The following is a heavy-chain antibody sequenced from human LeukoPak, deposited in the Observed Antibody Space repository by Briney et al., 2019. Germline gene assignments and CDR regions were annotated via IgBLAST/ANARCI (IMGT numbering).Heavy chain of an antibody. CDR2: IRYDGSNK. Sequence: GGSLRLSCAGSGFTFSNYGMHWVRQGPGKGLEWVAFIRYDGSNKYYSDSVKGRFTISRDNSKNTLYLQMNSLRGEDTAVYYCAKVGYFDWLSPTLYYFDYWGQGTLVTVSS. CDR1: GFTFSNYG. J-gene: IGHJ4*02. D-gene: IGHD3-9*01. V-gene: IGHV3-30*02. CDR3: AKVGYFDWLSPTLYYFDY.